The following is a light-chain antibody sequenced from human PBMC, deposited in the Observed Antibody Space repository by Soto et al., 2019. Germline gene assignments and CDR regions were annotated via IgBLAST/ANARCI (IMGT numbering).Light chain of an antibody. CDR3: QQTYSTPWT. CDR2: AAS. V-gene: IGKV1-39*01. Sequence: DIQITQSPSSLSAFVGDRVIITCRASQSISSYLNWYQQKPGKAPNLLIYAASSLQSGVPSRFSGSGSGSNFTLTISSLQPEDFATYFCQQTYSTPWTFGLGTRWIS. CDR1: QSISSY. J-gene: IGKJ1*01.